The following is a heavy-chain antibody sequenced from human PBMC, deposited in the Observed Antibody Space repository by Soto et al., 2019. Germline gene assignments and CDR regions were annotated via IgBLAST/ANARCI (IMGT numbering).Heavy chain of an antibody. D-gene: IGHD3-3*01. CDR3: AKEGIFGVVDSPAKNDYYFDY. CDR1: GFTFSSYA. V-gene: IGHV3-23*01. CDR2: ISGSGGST. J-gene: IGHJ4*02. Sequence: EVQLLESGGGLVQPGGSLRLSCAASGFTFSSYAMSWVRQAPGKGLEWVSAISGSGGSTYYADSVKGRFTISRDNSKNTLYLQMNSLRAEDTAVYYCAKEGIFGVVDSPAKNDYYFDYWGQGTLVTVSS.